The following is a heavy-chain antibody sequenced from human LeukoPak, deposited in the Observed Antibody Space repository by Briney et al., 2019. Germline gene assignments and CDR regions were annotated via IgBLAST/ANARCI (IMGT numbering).Heavy chain of an antibody. Sequence: ASVKVSCKASGYTFTSYGISWVRQAPGQGLEWMGWISGYNGNTNYAQELQGRVTMTTDTSTSAAYMELRSLRFDDTAVYYCARDTPSRRDGYDFDYWGQGTLVTVSS. J-gene: IGHJ4*02. CDR3: ARDTPSRRDGYDFDY. CDR1: GYTFTSYG. CDR2: ISGYNGNT. V-gene: IGHV1-18*01. D-gene: IGHD5-24*01.